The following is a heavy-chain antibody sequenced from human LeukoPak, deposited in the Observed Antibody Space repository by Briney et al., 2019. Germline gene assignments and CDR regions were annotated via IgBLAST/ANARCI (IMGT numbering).Heavy chain of an antibody. CDR3: ARDRGDGYDYFWDY. Sequence: SETLSLTCTVSGGSISSYYWSWIRQPPGKGLEWIGYIYYSGSTNYNPSLKSRVTISVDTSKNQFSLKLSSVTAADTAVYYCARDRGDGYDYFWDYWGQGTLVTVSS. D-gene: IGHD5-12*01. CDR1: GGSISSYY. J-gene: IGHJ4*02. CDR2: IYYSGST. V-gene: IGHV4-59*01.